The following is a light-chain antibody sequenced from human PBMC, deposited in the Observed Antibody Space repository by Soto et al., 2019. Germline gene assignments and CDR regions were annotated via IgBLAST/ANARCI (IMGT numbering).Light chain of an antibody. CDR3: QQYNNLPPT. V-gene: IGKV3-15*01. CDR2: SAS. CDR1: ERVSTN. J-gene: IGKJ1*01. Sequence: DIVMTQSPLTLSVSPGESATLSCRASERVSTNLAWYQQTPGQAPRLLIYSASRRPTDIPVRFSGSGSGAEFTLTISSLQYEDFAIYYCQQYNNLPPTFGQGTKVEVK.